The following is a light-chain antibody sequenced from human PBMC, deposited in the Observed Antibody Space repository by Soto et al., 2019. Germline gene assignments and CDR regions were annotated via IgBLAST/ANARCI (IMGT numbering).Light chain of an antibody. V-gene: IGLV1-44*01. CDR3: AAWDDSLNGFYV. J-gene: IGLJ1*01. CDR2: DNN. Sequence: QSVLTQPPSVSAAPGQQVTISCSGSSSNIGDNYVSWYQHLPGTAPKLVVYDNNQRPSGVPDRFSGSKSGTSASLAISGLQSEDEADYYCAAWDDSLNGFYVFGTGTKVTVL. CDR1: SSNIGDNY.